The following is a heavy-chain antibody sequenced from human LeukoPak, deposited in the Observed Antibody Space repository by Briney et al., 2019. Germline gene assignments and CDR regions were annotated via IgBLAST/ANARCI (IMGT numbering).Heavy chain of an antibody. J-gene: IGHJ4*02. V-gene: IGHV4-34*01. CDR3: ARVRSDSSGSLDY. D-gene: IGHD3-22*01. CDR1: GGSFSGYY. CDR2: INHSGST. Sequence: SETLSLTCAVYGGSFSGYYWSWIRQPPGKGLEWIGEINHSGSTNYNPSLKSRVTISVGTSKNQFSLKLSSVTAADTAVYYCARVRSDSSGSLDYWGQGTLVTVSS.